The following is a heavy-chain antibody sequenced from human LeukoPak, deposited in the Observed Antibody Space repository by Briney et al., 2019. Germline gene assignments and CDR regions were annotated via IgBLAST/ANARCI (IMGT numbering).Heavy chain of an antibody. CDR3: ARGNSYGNAFDI. V-gene: IGHV1-46*01. CDR2: INPSGGST. D-gene: IGHD5-18*01. CDR1: GYTVTRYD. J-gene: IGHJ3*02. Sequence: ASVKVSCKAAGYTVTRYDIHSVTQSPGQGLEWMGIINPSGGSTSYAQKFQGRVTMTRDMSTSTVYMELSSLRSEDTAVYYCARGNSYGNAFDIWGQGTMVTVSS.